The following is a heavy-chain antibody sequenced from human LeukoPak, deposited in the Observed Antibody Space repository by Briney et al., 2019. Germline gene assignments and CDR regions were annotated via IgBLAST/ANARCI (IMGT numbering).Heavy chain of an antibody. D-gene: IGHD1-26*01. J-gene: IGHJ3*02. V-gene: IGHV4-4*08. CDR1: GGSISSYS. Sequence: PSETLSLTCIVSGGSISSYSWNWIRQSPWKGLEWVGYISNSGTTSYYPSLKSRVTISVDTSKNQFSLKLSSVTAADTAVYYCARRRARSGSYYAFDIWGQGTMVTVSS. CDR2: ISNSGTT. CDR3: ARRRARSGSYYAFDI.